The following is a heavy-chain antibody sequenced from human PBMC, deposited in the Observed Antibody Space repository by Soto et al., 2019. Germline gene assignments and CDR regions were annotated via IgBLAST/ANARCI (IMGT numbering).Heavy chain of an antibody. CDR3: TRVDYGTTSPDY. D-gene: IGHD3-10*01. Sequence: KPSETLSLTCTVSGGSFSNFYWSWIRQPPGNGLEWIGYIYYSGHTNYNPSLKSRVTISVDTSKKQFSLKLSSVTAADTAVYYCTRVDYGTTSPDYWGQGTLVTVSS. CDR1: GGSFSNFY. V-gene: IGHV4-59*01. CDR2: IYYSGHT. J-gene: IGHJ4*02.